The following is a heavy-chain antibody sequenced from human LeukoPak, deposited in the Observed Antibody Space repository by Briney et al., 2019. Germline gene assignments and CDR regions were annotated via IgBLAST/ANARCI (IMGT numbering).Heavy chain of an antibody. CDR1: GFTVSRNY. Sequence: GGSLRLSCAASGFTVSRNYMSWVRQAPGKGLEWVSVIYSGGSTYYADSVKGRFTISRDNSKNTLYLQMNSLRAEDTAVYYCAREEVGAVATFDYWGQGTLVTVSS. CDR2: IYSGGST. J-gene: IGHJ4*02. D-gene: IGHD6-19*01. CDR3: AREEVGAVATFDY. V-gene: IGHV3-53*01.